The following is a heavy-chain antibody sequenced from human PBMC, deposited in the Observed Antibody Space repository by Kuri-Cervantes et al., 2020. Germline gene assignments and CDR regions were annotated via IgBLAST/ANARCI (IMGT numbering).Heavy chain of an antibody. CDR3: AKSRDRYDILTGSADY. J-gene: IGHJ4*02. Sequence: GESLKISCAASGFTFSNYWMSWVRQAPGKGLEWVANIKQDGSEKYYVDSVKGRFTISRDNAKNSLYLQMNSLRAEDTAVYYCAKSRDRYDILTGSADYWGQGTLVTVSS. V-gene: IGHV3-7*02. CDR2: IKQDGSEK. CDR1: GFTFSNYW. D-gene: IGHD3-9*01.